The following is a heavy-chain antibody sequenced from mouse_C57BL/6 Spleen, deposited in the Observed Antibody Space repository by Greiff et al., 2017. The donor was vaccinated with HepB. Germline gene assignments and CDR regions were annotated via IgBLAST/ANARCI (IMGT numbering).Heavy chain of an antibody. CDR3: TYGSWYFDV. J-gene: IGHJ1*03. CDR2: IRLKSDNYAT. V-gene: IGHV6-3*01. CDR1: GFTFSNYW. D-gene: IGHD1-1*01. Sequence: DVKLVESGGGLVQPGGSMKLSCVASGFTFSNYWMNWVRQSPEKGLEWVAQIRLKSDNYATHYAESVKGRFTISRDDSKSSVYLQMNNLRAEDTGIYYCTYGSWYFDVWGTGTTVTVSS.